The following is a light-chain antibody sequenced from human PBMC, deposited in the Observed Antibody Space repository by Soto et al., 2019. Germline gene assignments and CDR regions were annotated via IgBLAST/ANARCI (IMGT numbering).Light chain of an antibody. CDR1: QDLSNY. Sequence: DIQMTQSPSSLSASVGDRVTITCQASQDLSNYLNWYQQKPGKAPKLLIYDASNLETGVPSRFSGSGSGTDFTFTISSLQPEDIATYYCQQYDNPLTFGGVTKVEIK. CDR2: DAS. CDR3: QQYDNPLT. J-gene: IGKJ4*01. V-gene: IGKV1-33*01.